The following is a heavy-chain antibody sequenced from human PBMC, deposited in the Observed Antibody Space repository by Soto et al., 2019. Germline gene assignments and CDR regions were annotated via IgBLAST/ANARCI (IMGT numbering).Heavy chain of an antibody. D-gene: IGHD2-21*01. J-gene: IGHJ4*02. CDR3: AKGSRMWTPDY. Sequence: WASVKVSCKASGYTFTDSAIHWVRQAPGQSLELLGWIAPGNGNTKYSQKFQGRVTITRDTSATTAYMELSSLRSEGTAVYYCAKGSRMWTPDYWGQGTLVTVSS. CDR2: IAPGNGNT. CDR1: GYTFTDSA. V-gene: IGHV1-3*01.